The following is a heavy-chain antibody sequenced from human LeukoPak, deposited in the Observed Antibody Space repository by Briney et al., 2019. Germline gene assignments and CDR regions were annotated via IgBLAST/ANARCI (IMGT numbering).Heavy chain of an antibody. CDR3: AIWARVAPDILTPRPRDY. J-gene: IGHJ4*02. D-gene: IGHD3-9*01. CDR2: ISRSSSYI. V-gene: IGHV3-21*01. Sequence: GGSPRLSCAASGFTFSSYSMNWVRQAPGKGLEWVSSISRSSSYIYYADSVKGRFTISRDNAKNSLYLQMNSLRAEDTAVYYCAIWARVAPDILTPRPRDYWGQGTLVTVSS. CDR1: GFTFSSYS.